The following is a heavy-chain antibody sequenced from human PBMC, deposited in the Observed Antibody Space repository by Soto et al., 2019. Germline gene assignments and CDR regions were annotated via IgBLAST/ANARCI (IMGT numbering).Heavy chain of an antibody. CDR1: GFTLSDHY. CDR3: FRWDSGNTEN. V-gene: IGHV3-72*01. CDR2: TKNKAQRYTT. J-gene: IGHJ4*02. Sequence: EVQLVESGGGLVQPGGSLRLSCVVSGFTLSDHYIDWVRQAPGKGMEWVGRTKNKAQRYTTEYAASVKGRFTSSREDSENSVDLQMNRLKTDDTAVYYCFRWDSGNTENWGQGTLVTVSS. D-gene: IGHD1-26*01.